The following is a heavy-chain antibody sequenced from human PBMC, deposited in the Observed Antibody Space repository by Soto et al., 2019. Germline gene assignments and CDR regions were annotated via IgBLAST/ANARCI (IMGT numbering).Heavy chain of an antibody. V-gene: IGHV1-18*01. CDR1: GYTFNTYG. D-gene: IGHD2-21*01. Sequence: ASVKVSCKASGYTFNTYGISWVRQAPGQGLDWMGWISAYNGNTKYAQKLQGRVTITRDTSASTAYMELSSLRSEDTAVYYCARVPGYSIGDLWGRGTLVTVSS. J-gene: IGHJ2*01. CDR3: ARVPGYSIGDL. CDR2: ISAYNGNT.